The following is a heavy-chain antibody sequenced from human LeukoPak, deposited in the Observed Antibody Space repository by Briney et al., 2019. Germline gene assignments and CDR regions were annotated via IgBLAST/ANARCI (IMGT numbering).Heavy chain of an antibody. CDR3: ARLGTYWSNYYFEY. V-gene: IGHV5-51*01. J-gene: IGHJ4*02. CDR1: GYSFTTYW. CDR2: IYPGDSDT. D-gene: IGHD3-10*01. Sequence: GESLKISCQGSGYSFTTYWIGWVRQMPGKGLECMGIIYPGDSDTRYSPSFQGQVTISADKSINTAYLQWSSLKASDTAMYYCARLGTYWSNYYFEYWGQGTLITVSS.